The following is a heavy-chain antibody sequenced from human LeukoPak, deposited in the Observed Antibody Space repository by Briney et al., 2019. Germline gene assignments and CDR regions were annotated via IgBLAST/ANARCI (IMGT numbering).Heavy chain of an antibody. D-gene: IGHD6-19*01. CDR3: ASLEQWLALFDY. Sequence: PSESLSLTCTVSGGSISSSSYYWGWIRQPPGKGLEWIGSIYYSGSTYYNPSLKCRVTISVDTSKNQFSLKLSSVTAADTAAYYCASLEQWLALFDYWGQGTLVTVSS. CDR2: IYYSGST. V-gene: IGHV4-39*01. CDR1: GGSISSSSYY. J-gene: IGHJ4*02.